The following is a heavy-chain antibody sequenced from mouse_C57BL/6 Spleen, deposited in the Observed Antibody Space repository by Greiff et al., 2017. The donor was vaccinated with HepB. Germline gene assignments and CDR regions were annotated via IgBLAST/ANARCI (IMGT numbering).Heavy chain of an antibody. Sequence: EVKLVESGGGLVKPGGSLKLSCAASGFTFSDYGMHWVRQAPEKGLEWVAYISSGSSTIYYADTVKGRFTISRDNAKNTLFLQMTRLRSEDTAVYYCARAVYYGSSYVRYFDYWGQGTTLTVSS. V-gene: IGHV5-17*01. CDR2: ISSGSSTI. CDR3: ARAVYYGSSYVRYFDY. J-gene: IGHJ2*01. D-gene: IGHD1-1*01. CDR1: GFTFSDYG.